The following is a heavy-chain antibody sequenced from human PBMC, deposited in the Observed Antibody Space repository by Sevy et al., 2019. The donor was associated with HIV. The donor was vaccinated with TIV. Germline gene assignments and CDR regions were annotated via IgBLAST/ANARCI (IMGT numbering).Heavy chain of an antibody. CDR3: ARTPEAGSSWSGFDY. CDR1: GYTFTGYY. J-gene: IGHJ4*02. V-gene: IGHV1-2*02. D-gene: IGHD6-13*01. CDR2: INPNSGGT. Sequence: ASVKVSCKASGYTFTGYYMHWVRQAPGQGLEWMGWINPNSGGTNYAQKFRGRVTMTRDTSISTAYMELSRLGSDDTAVYYCARTPEAGSSWSGFDYWGQGTLVTVSS.